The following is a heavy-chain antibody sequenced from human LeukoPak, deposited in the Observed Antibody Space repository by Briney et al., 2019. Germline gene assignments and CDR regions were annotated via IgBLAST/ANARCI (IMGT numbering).Heavy chain of an antibody. CDR3: VRLRRNSDRGGYYYFYNY. V-gene: IGHV3-21*01. CDR2: IIPTSTSI. CDR1: GFTFSEYR. J-gene: IGHJ4*02. Sequence: GSLTLSCPPSGFTFSEYRINWVRQAPGKGLGWVSSIIPTSTSIYYADAVKGRFTISRDNAKSSLYLQMNSLRAEDTARYYCVRLRRNSDRGGYYYFYNYWGQGMQVTVSS. D-gene: IGHD3-22*01.